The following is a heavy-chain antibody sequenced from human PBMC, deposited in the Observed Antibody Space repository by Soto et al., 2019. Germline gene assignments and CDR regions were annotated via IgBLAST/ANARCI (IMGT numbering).Heavy chain of an antibody. CDR3: ARSIVVVTALDY. Sequence: GSVKVSCKAFGYSFTSYAMHWVRQAPGQRLEWMGLINAGNGNTKYSQKFQGRVTITRDTSASTAYMELSSLRSEDTAVYYCARSIVVVTALDYWGQGTLVTVSS. V-gene: IGHV1-3*01. CDR1: GYSFTSYA. D-gene: IGHD2-21*02. CDR2: INAGNGNT. J-gene: IGHJ4*02.